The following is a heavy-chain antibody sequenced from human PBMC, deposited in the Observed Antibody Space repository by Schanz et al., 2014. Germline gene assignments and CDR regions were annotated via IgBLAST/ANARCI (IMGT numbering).Heavy chain of an antibody. CDR1: GYTFTDYG. D-gene: IGHD5-18*01. Sequence: QVQLVQSGGEMKKPGASVKVSCKASGYTFTDYGISWVRQAPGQGLEWMGWITAYNGDTNYALKLQGRVTMTTDTSTGTAYMELRSLRSDDTALYYCTRGGYSYALSAFDIWGQGTMVTVSS. CDR2: ITAYNGDT. V-gene: IGHV1-18*01. J-gene: IGHJ3*02. CDR3: TRGGYSYALSAFDI.